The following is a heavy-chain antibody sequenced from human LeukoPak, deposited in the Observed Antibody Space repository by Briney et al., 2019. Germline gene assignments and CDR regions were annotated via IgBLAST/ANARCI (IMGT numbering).Heavy chain of an antibody. D-gene: IGHD3-22*01. Sequence: SETLSLTCTVSGGSISSYYWSWIRQPPGKGLEWIGYIYYSGSTNYNPSLKSRVAISVDTSKNQFSLKLSSVTAADTAVYYCARESYDSSGYYDYWGQGTLVTVSS. CDR2: IYYSGST. CDR1: GGSISSYY. CDR3: ARESYDSSGYYDY. J-gene: IGHJ4*02. V-gene: IGHV4-59*01.